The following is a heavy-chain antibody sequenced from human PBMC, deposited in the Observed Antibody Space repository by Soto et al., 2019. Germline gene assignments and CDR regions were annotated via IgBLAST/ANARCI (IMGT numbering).Heavy chain of an antibody. D-gene: IGHD3-22*01. J-gene: IGHJ5*02. CDR3: TGAYYDINGYSLDP. V-gene: IGHV4-59*01. CDR1: GGSISSGY. Sequence: SETLSVTCSVSGGSISSGYWTWIRQPPGKGLEWIGYIYYGGSINYNPSLKSRVIISVDTAKNQFSLRLSSVTAADTAVYYCTGAYYDINGYSLDPWGQGTSVTVSS. CDR2: IYYGGSI.